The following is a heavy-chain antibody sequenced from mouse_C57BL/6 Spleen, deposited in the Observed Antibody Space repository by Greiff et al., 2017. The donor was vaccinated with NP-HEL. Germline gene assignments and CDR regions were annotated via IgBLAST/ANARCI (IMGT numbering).Heavy chain of an antibody. CDR2: IDPSDSYT. J-gene: IGHJ2*01. Sequence: VQLQQPGAELVRPGTSVKLSCKASGYTFTSYWMHWVKQRPGQGLEWIGVIDPSDSYTNYNQKFKGKATLTVDTSSSTAYMQLSSLTSEDSAVYDCARVYYGSSYPYYFDYWGQGTTLTVSS. CDR3: ARVYYGSSYPYYFDY. D-gene: IGHD1-1*01. CDR1: GYTFTSYW. V-gene: IGHV1-59*01.